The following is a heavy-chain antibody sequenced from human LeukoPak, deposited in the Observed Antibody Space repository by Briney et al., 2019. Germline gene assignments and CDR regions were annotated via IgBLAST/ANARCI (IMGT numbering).Heavy chain of an antibody. CDR1: GFTFSSYG. Sequence: GGSLRLSCAASGFTFSSYGMSWVRQAPGKGLEWVSAISGSGGTTYYADSVKGWFTISRDNSKNTLHLQMNSLRAEDTAAYYCAKFAQRYCSGGSCHPFDHWGQGTLVTVSS. CDR2: ISGSGGTT. J-gene: IGHJ4*02. D-gene: IGHD2-15*01. V-gene: IGHV3-23*01. CDR3: AKFAQRYCSGGSCHPFDH.